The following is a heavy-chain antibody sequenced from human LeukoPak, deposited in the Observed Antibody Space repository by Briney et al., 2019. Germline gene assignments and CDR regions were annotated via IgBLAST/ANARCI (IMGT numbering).Heavy chain of an antibody. CDR2: ISGSGST. D-gene: IGHD6-13*01. Sequence: GGSLRLSCAASGFTFRSLGMNWVRQAPGKGLEWVSSISGSGSTYYADSVKGRFTISRDNSKNTLYLQMNSLRAEDTAVYYCAKAARIAAAGTVSYYFDYWGQGTLVTVSS. CDR3: AKAARIAAAGTVSYYFDY. CDR1: GFTFRSLG. V-gene: IGHV3-23*01. J-gene: IGHJ4*02.